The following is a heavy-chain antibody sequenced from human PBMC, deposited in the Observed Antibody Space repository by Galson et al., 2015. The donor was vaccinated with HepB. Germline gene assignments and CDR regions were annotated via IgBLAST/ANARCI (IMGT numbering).Heavy chain of an antibody. J-gene: IGHJ4*02. CDR2: ISPSGGDT. D-gene: IGHD5-24*01. V-gene: IGHV1-46*01. CDR1: GYTFTDYY. CDR3: ARERDGSKWYYFDT. Sequence: SVKVSCKASGYTFTDYYMHWVRQAPGQGLEWMGIISPSGGDTTYAQKFQGRVSMTRDTSTSTVYMELSNLRSDDTALYYCARERDGSKWYYFDTWGQGTLVTVSS.